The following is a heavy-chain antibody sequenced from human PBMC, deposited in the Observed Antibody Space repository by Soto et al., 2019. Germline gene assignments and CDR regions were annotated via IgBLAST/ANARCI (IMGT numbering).Heavy chain of an antibody. J-gene: IGHJ5*02. V-gene: IGHV4-39*07. CDR1: GGSISSSSYY. D-gene: IGHD3-9*01. Sequence: PSETLSLTCTVSGGSISSSSYYWGWIRQPPGKGLEWIGEINHSGSTNYNPSLKSRVTISVDTSKNQFSPKLSSVTAADTAVYYCARGGLRYFDWLHNWFDPWGQGTLVTVSS. CDR3: ARGGLRYFDWLHNWFDP. CDR2: INHSGST.